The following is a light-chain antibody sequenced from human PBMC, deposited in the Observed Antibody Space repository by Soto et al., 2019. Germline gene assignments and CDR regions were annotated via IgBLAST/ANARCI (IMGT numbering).Light chain of an antibody. CDR1: QSVSSW. V-gene: IGKV1-5*03. Sequence: TQSPATLSLSPGERATLSCRASQSVSSWLAWYQQKPGKAPKLLIYKASSLESGVPSRFSGSGSGTDFTLTISSLQPEDFATYYCQKYNSAPLTFGGGTKVDIK. J-gene: IGKJ4*01. CDR2: KAS. CDR3: QKYNSAPLT.